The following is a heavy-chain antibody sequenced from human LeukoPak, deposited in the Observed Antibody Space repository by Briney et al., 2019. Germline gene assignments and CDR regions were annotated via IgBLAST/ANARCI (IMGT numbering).Heavy chain of an antibody. V-gene: IGHV3-21*03. J-gene: IGHJ3*01. Sequence: GGSLRLSCAASGSKFSVYSMNWVRQAPGSGLQWVSRITGTGSQLDDVDYADSVRGRFTISRDNGKDSLFLEMRGLRVEDTGIYFCARETGFADAFDFWGRGTLVTVSS. CDR1: GSKFSVYS. CDR3: ARETGFADAFDF. CDR2: ITGTGSQLDDV.